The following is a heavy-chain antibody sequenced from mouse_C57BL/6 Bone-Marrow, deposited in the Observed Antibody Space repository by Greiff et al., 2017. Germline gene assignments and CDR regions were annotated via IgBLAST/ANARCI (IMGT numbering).Heavy chain of an antibody. CDR3: ARPFITTVVATPDWYFDV. CDR2: IDPSDSYT. D-gene: IGHD1-1*01. J-gene: IGHJ1*03. CDR1: GYTFTSYW. V-gene: IGHV1-50*01. Sequence: QVQLQQPGAELVKPGASVKLSCKASGYTFTSYWMQWVKQRPGPGLEWIGEIDPSDSYTNYNQKFKGKATLTVDTSSSTAYMQLSSLTSEDSAVYYCARPFITTVVATPDWYFDVWGTGTTVTVSS.